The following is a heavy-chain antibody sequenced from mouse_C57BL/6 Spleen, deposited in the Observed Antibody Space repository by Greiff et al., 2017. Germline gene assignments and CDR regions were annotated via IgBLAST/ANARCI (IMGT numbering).Heavy chain of an antibody. J-gene: IGHJ1*03. D-gene: IGHD1-1*01. CDR2: IYPGDGDT. Sequence: QVQLQQSGPELVKPGASVKISCKASGYAFSSSWMNWVKQRPGKGLEWIGRIYPGDGDTNYNGKFKGKATLTADKSSSTAYMQLSSLTSEDSAVYFCARERGSSYWYFDVWGTGTTVTVSS. CDR1: GYAFSSSW. CDR3: ARERGSSYWYFDV. V-gene: IGHV1-82*01.